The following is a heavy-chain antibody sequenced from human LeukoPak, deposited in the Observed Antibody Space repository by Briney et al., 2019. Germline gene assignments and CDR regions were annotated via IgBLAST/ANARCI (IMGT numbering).Heavy chain of an antibody. Sequence: GGSLRLSCAASGFTFSSYSMNRVRQAPGKGLEWVSYISSSSSIIYYADSVKGRFNISRDNAKNSLYLQMNSLRAEDTAVYYCARGPLEGATCFDYWGQGTLVTVSS. CDR2: ISSSSSII. J-gene: IGHJ4*02. CDR1: GFTFSSYS. V-gene: IGHV3-48*01. CDR3: ARGPLEGATCFDY. D-gene: IGHD1-26*01.